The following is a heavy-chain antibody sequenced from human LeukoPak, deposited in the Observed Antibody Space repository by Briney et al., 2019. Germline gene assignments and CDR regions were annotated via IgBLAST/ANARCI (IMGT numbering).Heavy chain of an antibody. J-gene: IGHJ6*02. CDR2: IYYSGST. CDR3: ARGAFGGIRDGMDV. Sequence: SETLSLTCTVSGGSISSSSFYWGWLRQPPGKGLVWFGSIYYSGSTYYNPSLKSRVTISVDTSKNQFSLQLNSVTPEDTAVYYCARGAFGGIRDGMDVWGQGTTVTVSS. V-gene: IGHV4-39*01. D-gene: IGHD3-16*01. CDR1: GGSISSSSFY.